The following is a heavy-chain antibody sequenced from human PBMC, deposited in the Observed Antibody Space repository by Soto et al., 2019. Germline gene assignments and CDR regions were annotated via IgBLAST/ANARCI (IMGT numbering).Heavy chain of an antibody. CDR1: GGSFSSDY. D-gene: IGHD3-22*01. CDR2: INHSGST. V-gene: IGHV4-34*01. Sequence: QVQLQQWGAGLLKPSETLSLTCAVYGGSFSSDYWSWIRQPPGKGLEWVGEINHSGSTNYNPSPKSRVTISVDMSKNQFSLKLSSVTAADTAVYYCASPYYDGSGRQYNWWDPWGQGTLVTVSS. J-gene: IGHJ5*02. CDR3: ASPYYDGSGRQYNWWDP.